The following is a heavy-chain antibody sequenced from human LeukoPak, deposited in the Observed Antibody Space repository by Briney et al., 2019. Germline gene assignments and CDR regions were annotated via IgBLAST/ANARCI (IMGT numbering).Heavy chain of an antibody. CDR3: ARGPLTVTRGFDP. CDR2: IYHSGST. Sequence: SETLSLTCAVSGGSISSSNWWSWVRQPPGKGLEWIGEIYHSGSTNYNPSLKSRVTISVDKSKNQFSLKLSSVTAEDTAVYYCARGPLTVTRGFDPWGQGTLVTVSS. J-gene: IGHJ5*02. CDR1: GGSISSSNW. D-gene: IGHD4-17*01. V-gene: IGHV4-4*02.